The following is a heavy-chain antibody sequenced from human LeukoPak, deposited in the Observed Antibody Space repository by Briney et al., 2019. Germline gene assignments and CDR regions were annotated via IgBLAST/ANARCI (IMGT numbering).Heavy chain of an antibody. CDR2: INHSGST. CDR3: ARQITMVRGARFDY. V-gene: IGHV4-34*01. J-gene: IGHJ4*02. D-gene: IGHD3-10*01. CDR1: GGSFSGYY. Sequence: SETLSLTCAVYGGSFSGYYWSWIRQPPGKGLEWIGEINHSGSTNYNPSLKSRVTISVDGSKYQFSLELSSVTAADTAVYYCARQITMVRGARFDYWGQGTLVTVSS.